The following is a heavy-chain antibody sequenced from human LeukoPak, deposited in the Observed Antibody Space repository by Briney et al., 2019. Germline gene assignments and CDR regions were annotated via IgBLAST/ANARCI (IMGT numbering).Heavy chain of an antibody. CDR1: GGSINSNYY. CDR2: IYYSGST. Sequence: PSETLSLTCTVSGGSINSNYYWGWIRQPPGKGLEWIGNIYYSGSTYYNPSLKSRVTISVDTSKNQFSLKLSSVTAADTAVYYCARGPDYDDYYMDVWGKGTTVTVSS. D-gene: IGHD4-17*01. J-gene: IGHJ6*03. CDR3: ARGPDYDDYYMDV. V-gene: IGHV4-39*07.